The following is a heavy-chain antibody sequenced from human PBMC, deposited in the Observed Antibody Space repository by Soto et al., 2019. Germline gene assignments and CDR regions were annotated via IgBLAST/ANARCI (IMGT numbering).Heavy chain of an antibody. Sequence: EVQLLESGGGLVQPGGSLRLSCAASGFTFSSYAMSWVRQAPGNGLELVSAISGSGGSTYYADSVNGRFTISRDNSKNTLYLQMNSLRAEDTAVYYCAKVVAATGTSYMDVWGKGTTVTVSS. J-gene: IGHJ6*03. CDR3: AKVVAATGTSYMDV. D-gene: IGHD2-15*01. CDR1: GFTFSSYA. V-gene: IGHV3-23*01. CDR2: ISGSGGST.